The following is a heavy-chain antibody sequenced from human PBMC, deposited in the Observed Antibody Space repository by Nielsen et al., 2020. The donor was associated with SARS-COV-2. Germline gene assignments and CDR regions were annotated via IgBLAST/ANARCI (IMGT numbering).Heavy chain of an antibody. CDR2: INPSGGTR. V-gene: IGHV1-46*01. D-gene: IGHD6-13*01. J-gene: IGHJ2*01. CDR3: ARDLGSRIAAAGTINWYFDL. Sequence: WVRQAPGQGLEWMGMINPSGGTRSYAQKFQGRVTVTRDTSTSTVYMELSSLRSEDTAVYYCARDLGSRIAAAGTINWYFDLWGRGTLVTVSS.